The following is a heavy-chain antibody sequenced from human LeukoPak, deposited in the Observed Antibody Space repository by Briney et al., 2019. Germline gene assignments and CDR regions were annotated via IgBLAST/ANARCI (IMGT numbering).Heavy chain of an antibody. V-gene: IGHV3-30*02. J-gene: IGHJ3*01. CDR1: GFTFSTYD. CDR3: ATAIEDAFDV. CDR2: IRHDGSNK. Sequence: GGSLRLSCAASGFTFSTYDMHWVRQAPGKGPEWVAFIRHDGSNKYYVDSVKGRFTVSRDNSKNTMYLQLNSLRGGDTAVYYCATAIEDAFDVWGQGTVVTVSS.